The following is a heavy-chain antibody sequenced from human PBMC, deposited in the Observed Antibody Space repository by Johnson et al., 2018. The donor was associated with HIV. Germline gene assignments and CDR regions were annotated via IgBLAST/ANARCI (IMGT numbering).Heavy chain of an antibody. Sequence: QVQLVESGGGVVQPGRSLRLSCAASGFSFSSYAMHWVRQAPGKGLEWVALMSFDGSNKDYADSVKGRFTISRDSSKNTLYLQMNSLKTEDTAVYYCTTAFSREGESIGWFQDAFDIWGQGTMVTVSS. CDR3: TTAFSREGESIGWFQDAFDI. D-gene: IGHD6-19*01. CDR1: GFSFSSYA. CDR2: MSFDGSNK. V-gene: IGHV3-30*04. J-gene: IGHJ3*02.